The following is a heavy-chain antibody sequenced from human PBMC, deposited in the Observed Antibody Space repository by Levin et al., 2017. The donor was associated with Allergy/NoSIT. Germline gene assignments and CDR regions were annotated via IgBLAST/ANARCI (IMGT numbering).Heavy chain of an antibody. J-gene: IGHJ4*02. CDR1: GFTFSSYA. D-gene: IGHD2-15*01. V-gene: IGHV3-30*04. Sequence: LSLTCAASGFTFSSYAFHWVRQAPGKGLEWVSVISYDGRNKFYADFVKGRFTISRDNSKNTLYLEMNSLTSEDTAIYYCARVGVATATRGGYFDYWGQGTLVTVSS. CDR2: ISYDGRNK. CDR3: ARVGVATATRGGYFDY.